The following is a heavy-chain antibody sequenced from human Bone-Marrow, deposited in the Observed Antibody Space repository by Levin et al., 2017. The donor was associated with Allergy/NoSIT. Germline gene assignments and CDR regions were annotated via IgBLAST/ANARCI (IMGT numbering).Heavy chain of an antibody. V-gene: IGHV3-23*01. D-gene: IGHD3-10*01. Sequence: QPGGSLRLSCAASGFTFNNYAMTWVRQAPGKGLEWVSSIGGSGETFYPDSVKGRFTISRDNSKNTMYLQMNSLRVEDTAIYYCATTKWFGEHYDYWGQGTPVTVSS. J-gene: IGHJ4*02. CDR3: ATTKWFGEHYDY. CDR1: GFTFNNYA. CDR2: IGGSGET.